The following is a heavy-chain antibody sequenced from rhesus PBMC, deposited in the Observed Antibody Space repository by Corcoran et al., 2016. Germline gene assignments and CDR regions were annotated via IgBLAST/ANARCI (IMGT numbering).Heavy chain of an antibody. CDR1: GGPISDNYY. CDR3: TRGISY. J-gene: IGHJ4*01. D-gene: IGHD3-3*01. Sequence: QVQLQESGPGLVKPSETLSLTCAVSGGPISDNYYWNWIRKPPGRGLEWIGNIHGNSATTYYKSSLKSRVSISKDTSKNQFVLNLGSVTAADTAVYYCTRGISYWGQGVLVTVSS. CDR2: IHGNSATT. V-gene: IGHV4S9*01.